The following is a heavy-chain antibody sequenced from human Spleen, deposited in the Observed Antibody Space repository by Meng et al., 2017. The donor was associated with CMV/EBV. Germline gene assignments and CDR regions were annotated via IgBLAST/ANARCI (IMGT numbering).Heavy chain of an antibody. Sequence: ASVKVSCKASGYTFSNYYMHWVRQAPGQGLEWMGVINPSGYSTTYAQKFQGRVTMTRDTSTSTVYMELSSLRSEDTAVYYCAAYSNYWYWGQGTLVTVSS. D-gene: IGHD4-11*01. CDR1: GYTFSNYY. CDR3: AAYSNYWY. V-gene: IGHV1-46*01. J-gene: IGHJ4*02. CDR2: INPSGYST.